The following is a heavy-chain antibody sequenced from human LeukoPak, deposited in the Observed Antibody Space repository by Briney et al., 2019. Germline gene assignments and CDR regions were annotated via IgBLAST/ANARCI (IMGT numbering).Heavy chain of an antibody. CDR3: ARGSAQYCSGGSCYFPLDY. V-gene: IGHV4-34*01. CDR1: GGSFSGYY. D-gene: IGHD2-15*01. CDR2: INHSGST. J-gene: IGHJ4*02. Sequence: SETLSLTCAVYGGSFSGYYWSWIRQPPGKGLEWIGEINHSGSTNYNPSLKSRVTISVDTSKNQFSLKLSSVTAADTAAYYCARGSAQYCSGGSCYFPLDYWGQGTLVTVSS.